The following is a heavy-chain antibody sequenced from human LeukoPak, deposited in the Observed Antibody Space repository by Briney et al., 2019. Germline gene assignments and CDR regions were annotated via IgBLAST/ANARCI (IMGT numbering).Heavy chain of an antibody. Sequence: GGSLRLSCAASGFTFSDYYMSWIRQAPGKGLEWVSYISSGSTIYYADSVKGRFTISRDNAKNSLYLQMNSLRAEDTAVYYCARDRGRQDGYNYADYWGQGTLVTVSS. J-gene: IGHJ4*02. D-gene: IGHD5-24*01. CDR3: ARDRGRQDGYNYADY. CDR1: GFTFSDYY. CDR2: ISSGSTI. V-gene: IGHV3-11*01.